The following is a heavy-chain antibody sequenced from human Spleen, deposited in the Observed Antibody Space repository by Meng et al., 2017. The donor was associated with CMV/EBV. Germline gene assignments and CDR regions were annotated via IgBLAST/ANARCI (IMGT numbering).Heavy chain of an antibody. CDR1: GFTLSSYT. V-gene: IGHV3-21*01. CDR2: ISSSSSNI. Sequence: GESLKISCAASGFTLSSYTMNWVRQAPGKGLEWVSSISSSSSNIYYADSMKGRFTIARDNAKNSLYLQMNSLRAEDTAVYYCARDLKMVRGLSYYYYGMDVWGQGTTVTVSS. J-gene: IGHJ6*02. D-gene: IGHD3-10*01. CDR3: ARDLKMVRGLSYYYYGMDV.